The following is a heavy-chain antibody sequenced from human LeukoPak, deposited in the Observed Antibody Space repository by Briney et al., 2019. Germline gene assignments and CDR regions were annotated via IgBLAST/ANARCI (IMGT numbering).Heavy chain of an antibody. CDR2: ISGSGGRT. V-gene: IGHV3-23*01. J-gene: IGHJ4*02. Sequence: GGSLRLSCAASGFTFSSYAMRWVRQAPGKGLEWVSVISGSGGRTYYADSVKGRFTISRDNSKNTLYVQMNSLRAEDTATYYCARHGEAYCDPKTDYWGQGTLVTVPS. CDR3: ARHGEAYCDPKTDY. CDR1: GFTFSSYA. D-gene: IGHD4-17*01.